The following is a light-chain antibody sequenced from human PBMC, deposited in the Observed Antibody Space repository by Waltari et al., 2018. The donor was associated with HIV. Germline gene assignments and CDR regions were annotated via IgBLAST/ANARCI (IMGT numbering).Light chain of an antibody. V-gene: IGLV2-23*02. CDR3: CSYASDRSVL. CDR1: SSDIGSYNI. J-gene: IGLJ2*01. Sequence: QSALTQPAYVSGSPGQSITFSCTGTSSDIGSYNIVSWFQQHPGKAPKLMLYEVSQRPSGVSYRFCGSKSGNTASLTISGLQAEDEADYYCCSYASDRSVLFGGGTKLTVL. CDR2: EVS.